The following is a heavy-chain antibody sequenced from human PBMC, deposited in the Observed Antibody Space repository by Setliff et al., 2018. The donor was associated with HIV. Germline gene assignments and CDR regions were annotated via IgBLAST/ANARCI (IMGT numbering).Heavy chain of an antibody. Sequence: GASVKVSCKASGYSFTGHSVHWLRQAPGLGPEWLAVINTRKGDAIVARNFQGRFTISRDNAKNSLFLQMNSLRAEDTAVYYCARGQTSVTLQFDHWGQGTLVTVSS. J-gene: IGHJ4*02. V-gene: IGHV1-46*01. D-gene: IGHD4-17*01. CDR2: INTRKGDA. CDR1: GYSFTGHS. CDR3: ARGQTSVTLQFDH.